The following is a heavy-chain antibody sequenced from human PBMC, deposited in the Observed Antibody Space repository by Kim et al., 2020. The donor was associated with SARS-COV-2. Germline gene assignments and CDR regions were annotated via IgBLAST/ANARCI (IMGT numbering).Heavy chain of an antibody. CDR2: ISSSSSTI. Sequence: GGSLRLSCAASGFTFSSYSMNWVRQAPGKGLEWVSYISSSSSTIYYADSVKGRFTISRDNAKNSLYLQMNSLRDEDTAVYYCARERGELLWFGELSRYYYGMAVWARGTTVTVSS. V-gene: IGHV3-48*02. CDR1: GFTFSSYS. D-gene: IGHD3-10*01. J-gene: IGHJ6*02. CDR3: ARERGELLWFGELSRYYYGMAV.